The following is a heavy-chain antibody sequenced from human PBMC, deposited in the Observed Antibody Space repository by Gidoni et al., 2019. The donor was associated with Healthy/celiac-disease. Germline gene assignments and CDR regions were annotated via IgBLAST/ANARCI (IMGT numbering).Heavy chain of an antibody. Sequence: EVQLVESGGGLVQPGGSLILSCAASGFTFSSYWMSWVRQAPGKGLEWVANIKQDGSEKYYVDSVKGRFTISRDNAKNSLYLQMNSLRAEDTAVYYCANVGYYYGMDVWGQGTTVTVSS. V-gene: IGHV3-7*01. J-gene: IGHJ6*02. CDR3: ANVGYYYGMDV. CDR1: GFTFSSYW. CDR2: IKQDGSEK.